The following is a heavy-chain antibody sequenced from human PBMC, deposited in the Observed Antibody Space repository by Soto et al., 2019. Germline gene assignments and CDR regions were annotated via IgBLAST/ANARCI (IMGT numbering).Heavy chain of an antibody. CDR3: ARISLERYGPGLINWIDR. V-gene: IGHV2-26*01. J-gene: IGHJ6*02. Sequence: EASPKLLNPAETLTLTCTVSGFSLSNPRIGVNWIRQPPANALEFLTHIFSNDEKSYSTSLKSRLTISKDTSKSQVVLTMTNMDPVDTATYYFARISLERYGPGLINWIDRWGQGTTVTVSS. D-gene: IGHD3-10*01. CDR1: GFSLSNPRIG. CDR2: IFSNDEK.